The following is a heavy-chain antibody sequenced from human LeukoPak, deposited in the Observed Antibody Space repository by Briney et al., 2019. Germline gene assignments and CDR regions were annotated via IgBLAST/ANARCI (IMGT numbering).Heavy chain of an antibody. D-gene: IGHD3-10*01. CDR1: GFTFSSYG. V-gene: IGHV3-48*04. Sequence: GGSLRLSCAASGFTFSSYGMNWVCQAPGKGLEWVSCISSSSSTIYYADSVKGRFTISRDNAKNSLYLQMNSLRAEDTAVYYCASGDWNGSWGQGTLVTVSS. CDR2: ISSSSSTI. J-gene: IGHJ5*01. CDR3: ASGDWNGS.